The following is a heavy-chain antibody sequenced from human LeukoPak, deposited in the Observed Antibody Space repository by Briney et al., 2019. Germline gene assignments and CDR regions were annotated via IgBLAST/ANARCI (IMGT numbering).Heavy chain of an antibody. J-gene: IGHJ3*02. Sequence: PSETLSLTCTVSGGSISSYYWSWIRQPAGKGLEWIGRIYTSGSTNYNPSLESRVTMSVDTSKNQFSLKLSSVTAADTAVYYCARDRITMVRGVIITDDAFDIWGQGTMVTVSS. D-gene: IGHD3-10*01. CDR2: IYTSGST. CDR3: ARDRITMVRGVIITDDAFDI. V-gene: IGHV4-4*07. CDR1: GGSISSYY.